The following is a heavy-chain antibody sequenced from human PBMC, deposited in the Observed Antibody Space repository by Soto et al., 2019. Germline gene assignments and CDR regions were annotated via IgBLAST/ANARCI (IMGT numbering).Heavy chain of an antibody. Sequence: QVQLQESGPGLVKPSETLSLTCTVSGGSISSYYWSWIRQPPGKGLEWMGYIYYSGSTNYNPSLKSRATISVDTSKNQFPLKLSSVTAADTAVYYCARGRGYGDPDPTPEYCQHWGQGSLVTVSS. CDR2: IYYSGST. CDR3: ARGRGYGDPDPTPEYCQH. D-gene: IGHD4-17*01. CDR1: GGSISSYY. J-gene: IGHJ1*01. V-gene: IGHV4-59*01.